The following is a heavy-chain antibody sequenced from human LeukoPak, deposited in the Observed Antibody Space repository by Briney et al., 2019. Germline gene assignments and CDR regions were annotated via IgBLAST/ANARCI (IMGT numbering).Heavy chain of an antibody. CDR1: GFTFSSYG. J-gene: IGHJ4*02. CDR3: AKLTHGDYPYYFDY. Sequence: GGSLRLSCAASGFTFSSYGMHWVRQAPGKGLEWVAFIRYDGSNKYYADSVKGRFTISRDNSKNTLYLQMNSLRAEDTAVYYCAKLTHGDYPYYFDYWGQGTLVTVSS. D-gene: IGHD4-17*01. V-gene: IGHV3-30*02. CDR2: IRYDGSNK.